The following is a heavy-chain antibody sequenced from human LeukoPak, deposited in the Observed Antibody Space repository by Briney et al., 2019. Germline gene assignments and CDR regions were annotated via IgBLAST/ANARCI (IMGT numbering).Heavy chain of an antibody. CDR2: IWYDGSNK. Sequence: GGSLRLSCAASGFTFSSYGMRWVRQAPGKGLEWVAVIWYDGSNKYYADSVKGRFTISRDNSKNTLYLQMNSLRAEDTAVYYCAGATPGRWFDPWGQGTLVTVSS. V-gene: IGHV3-33*01. CDR3: AGATPGRWFDP. J-gene: IGHJ5*02. CDR1: GFTFSSYG. D-gene: IGHD4-23*01.